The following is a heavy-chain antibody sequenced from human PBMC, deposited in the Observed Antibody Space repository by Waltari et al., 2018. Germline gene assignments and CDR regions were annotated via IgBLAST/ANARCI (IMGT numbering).Heavy chain of an antibody. CDR3: AKVGGYSYGASFDY. CDR2: ISWNSGSI. J-gene: IGHJ4*02. V-gene: IGHV3-9*01. D-gene: IGHD5-18*01. Sequence: EVQLVESGGGLVQPGRSLRRSCAASGFTFDDYAMHWVRQAPGKGLEWVSGISWNSGSIGYADSVKGRFTISRDNAKNSLYLQMNSLRAEDTALYYCAKVGGYSYGASFDYWGQGTLVTVSS. CDR1: GFTFDDYA.